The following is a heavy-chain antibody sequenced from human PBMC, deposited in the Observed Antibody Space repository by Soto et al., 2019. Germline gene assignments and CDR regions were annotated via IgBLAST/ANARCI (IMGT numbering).Heavy chain of an antibody. CDR1: GYSISSSNW. J-gene: IGHJ6*03. V-gene: IGHV4-28*03. CDR3: ARAQYCSSTSCYWFGYYYMDV. CDR2: IYYSGST. D-gene: IGHD2-2*01. Sequence: SETLSLTCAVSGYSISSSNWWGWIRTPPGKGLEWIGYIYYSGSTYYNPSLKSRVTMSVDTSKNQFSLKLSSVTAVDTAVYYCARAQYCSSTSCYWFGYYYMDVWGKGTTVTVSS.